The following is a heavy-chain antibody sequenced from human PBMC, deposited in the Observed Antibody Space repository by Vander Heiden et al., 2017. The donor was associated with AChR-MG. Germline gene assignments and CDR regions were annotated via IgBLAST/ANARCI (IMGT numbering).Heavy chain of an antibody. D-gene: IGHD5-18*01. J-gene: IGHJ4*02. V-gene: IGHV3-23*01. CDR2: ISGSGGST. CDR1: GFTFSSYA. CDR3: AKDPIQLWLPRPPEFDY. Sequence: EVQLLESGGGLVQPGGSLRLSCAASGFTFSSYAMSWVRQAPGKGLGWVSAISGSGGSTYYADSVKGRFTISRDNSKNTLYLQMNSLRAEDTAVYYCAKDPIQLWLPRPPEFDYWGQGTLVTVSS.